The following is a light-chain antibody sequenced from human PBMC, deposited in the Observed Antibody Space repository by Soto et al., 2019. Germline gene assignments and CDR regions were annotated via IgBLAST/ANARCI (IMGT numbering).Light chain of an antibody. CDR3: NSYTSTSARV. CDR1: SSDVGAYNY. Sequence: QSALTQPASVSGSPGQSITISCTGTSSDVGAYNYVSWYQQYPGKAPKLIIYEVTNRPSGVSYRFSGSKSANTASLTISGLQAEDEADYYCNSYTSTSARVFGGGTKLTVL. J-gene: IGLJ3*02. V-gene: IGLV2-14*01. CDR2: EVT.